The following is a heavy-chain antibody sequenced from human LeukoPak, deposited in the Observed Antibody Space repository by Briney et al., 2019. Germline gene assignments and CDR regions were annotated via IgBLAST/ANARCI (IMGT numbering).Heavy chain of an antibody. CDR2: ISSSGSTI. J-gene: IGHJ4*02. CDR1: GFTFSDYY. V-gene: IGHV3-11*01. CDR3: AKGAYDYIEMGYIDY. Sequence: GGSLRLSCTASGFTFSDYYMSWIRQAPGKGLEWVSYISSSGSTIYYADSVKGRFTISRDNSKNTLFLQMNSLRAEDTALYYCAKGAYDYIEMGYIDYWGQGAQVTVSS. D-gene: IGHD5-12*01.